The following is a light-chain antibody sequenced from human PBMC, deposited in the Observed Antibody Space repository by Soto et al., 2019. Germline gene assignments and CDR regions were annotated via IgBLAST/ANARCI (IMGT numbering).Light chain of an antibody. J-gene: IGLJ1*01. V-gene: IGLV2-8*01. CDR1: SSDVGGYNY. CDR2: QVS. CDR3: SSYAGSNIYV. Sequence: QSVLTQPPSASGSPGQSVTISCTGTSSDVGGYNYVSWYQQHPGKAPKLMIYQVSTRPPGVPDRFSGSKSGSTASLTVSGLQAEDEADYYCSSYAGSNIYVFGNGTKVTVL.